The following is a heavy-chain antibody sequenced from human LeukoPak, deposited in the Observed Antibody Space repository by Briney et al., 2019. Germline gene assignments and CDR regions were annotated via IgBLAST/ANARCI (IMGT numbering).Heavy chain of an antibody. CDR3: AREGCSGGSCYFSY. CDR2: ISYDGINK. Sequence: AVGSLRLSCAASGFTFSSYAMHWVRQAPGKGLEWVAVISYDGINKYYADPVKGQFTISRDNPKNTLYLQMNSLRAEDTAVYYCAREGCSGGSCYFSYWGQGTLVTVSS. V-gene: IGHV3-30*04. D-gene: IGHD2-15*01. CDR1: GFTFSSYA. J-gene: IGHJ4*02.